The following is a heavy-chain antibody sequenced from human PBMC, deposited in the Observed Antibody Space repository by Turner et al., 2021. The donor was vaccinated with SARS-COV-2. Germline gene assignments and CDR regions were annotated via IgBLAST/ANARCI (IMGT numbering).Heavy chain of an antibody. CDR3: AKAQLGYYLGVDY. Sequence: VQPGGSLRLSCAAFGFIFSSYVMSWVRQAPGKGLEWVSGISGSGGSTYYADSVKGRFTISRDNSKNTLYLQMNSLRAEDTAVYYCAKAQLGYYLGVDYWGQGTLVTVSS. J-gene: IGHJ4*02. D-gene: IGHD3-3*01. CDR1: GFIFSSYV. V-gene: IGHV3-23*01. CDR2: ISGSGGST.